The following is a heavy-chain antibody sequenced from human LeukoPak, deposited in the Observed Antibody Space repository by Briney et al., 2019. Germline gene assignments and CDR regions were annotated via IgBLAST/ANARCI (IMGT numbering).Heavy chain of an antibody. D-gene: IGHD3-10*01. Sequence: GGSLRLSCAASGSTFSSYAMSWVRQAPGKGLEWVSAISGSGGSTYYADSVKGRFTISRDNSKNTLYLQMNSLRAEDTAVYYCAKDTSGFRELLRLGAFDIWGQGTMVTVSS. CDR1: GSTFSSYA. CDR2: ISGSGGST. V-gene: IGHV3-23*01. CDR3: AKDTSGFRELLRLGAFDI. J-gene: IGHJ3*02.